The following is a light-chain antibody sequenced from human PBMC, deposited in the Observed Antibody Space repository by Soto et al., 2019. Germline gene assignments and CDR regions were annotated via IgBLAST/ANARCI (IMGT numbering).Light chain of an antibody. CDR2: GAS. Sequence: EIVLTQSPGTLSLSPGERATLSCRASQSVSNNYLAWYQQKPGQAPRLLIYGASNRATGIPDRFSGSGAGTEFTRTISRLEPEDFATDYCQQLNSYTITFGQGTRLEIK. CDR1: QSVSNNY. V-gene: IGKV3-20*01. CDR3: QQLNSYTIT. J-gene: IGKJ5*01.